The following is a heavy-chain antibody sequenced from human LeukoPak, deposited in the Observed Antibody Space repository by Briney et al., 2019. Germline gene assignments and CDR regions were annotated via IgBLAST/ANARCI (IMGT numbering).Heavy chain of an antibody. J-gene: IGHJ5*02. V-gene: IGHV1-2*02. CDR1: GYTFTGYY. CDR2: INPNSGGT. CDR3: ARGRLRVPRSFDP. D-gene: IGHD3-16*01. Sequence: ASVKVSCKASGYTFTGYYMHWVRQAPGQGLEWMGWINPNSGGTNYAQKFQGRVTMTRDTSISTAYMELSRLRSEDTAVYYCARGRLRVPRSFDPWGQGTLVTVSS.